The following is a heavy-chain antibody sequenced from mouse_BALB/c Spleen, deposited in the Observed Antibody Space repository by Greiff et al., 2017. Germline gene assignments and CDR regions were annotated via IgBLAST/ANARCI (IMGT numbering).Heavy chain of an antibody. CDR3: ARLGGYYVGGFAY. V-gene: IGHV1-7*01. Sequence: VQGVESGAELAKPGASVKMSCKASGYTFTSYWMHWVKQRPGQGLEWIGYINPSTGYTEYNQKFKDKATLTADKSSSTAYMQLSSQTSEDSAVYYCARLGGYYVGGFAYWGQGTLVTVSA. CDR2: INPSTGYT. D-gene: IGHD2-3*01. CDR1: GYTFTSYW. J-gene: IGHJ3*01.